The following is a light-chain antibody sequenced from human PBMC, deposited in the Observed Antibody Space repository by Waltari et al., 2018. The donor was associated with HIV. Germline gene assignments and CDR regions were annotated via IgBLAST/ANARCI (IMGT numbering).Light chain of an antibody. V-gene: IGLV2-14*01. Sequence: QSALTQPASVSGSPGQSITISCTGTTTDVHDYNYVSLYQHHPGKAPKVMIYEGNNRPSGVSNRFSGSKSGNTASLTISGLQAEDEADYISSSSPVFGGWTKLTVL. CDR2: EGN. J-gene: IGLJ3*02. CDR3: SSSPV. CDR1: TTDVHDYNY.